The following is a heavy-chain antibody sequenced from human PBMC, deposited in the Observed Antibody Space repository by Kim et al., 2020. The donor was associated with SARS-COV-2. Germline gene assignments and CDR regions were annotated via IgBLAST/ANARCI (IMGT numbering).Heavy chain of an antibody. Sequence: GGSLRLSCAASGFTFSSYAMSWVRQAPGKGLEWVSAISGSGGSTYYADSVKGRFTISRDNSKNTLYLQMNSLRAEDTAVYYCAKDHWTMTTVTMCLDYWGQGTLVTVTS. CDR2: ISGSGGST. D-gene: IGHD4-17*01. V-gene: IGHV3-23*01. J-gene: IGHJ4*02. CDR1: GFTFSSYA. CDR3: AKDHWTMTTVTMCLDY.